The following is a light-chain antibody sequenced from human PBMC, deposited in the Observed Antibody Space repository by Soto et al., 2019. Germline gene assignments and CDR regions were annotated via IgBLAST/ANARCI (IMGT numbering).Light chain of an antibody. J-gene: IGKJ1*01. CDR1: QSVSSY. CDR3: QQRSNWRAT. CDR2: DAS. V-gene: IGKV3-11*01. Sequence: EIVLTQSPATLSLSPGERATLSCRASQSVSSYLAWYQQKPGQAPRLLIYDASNRATGIPARFSGSGSGTDFTLTISSLEPEDFAVYSCQQRSNWRATFGQGTKVEIK.